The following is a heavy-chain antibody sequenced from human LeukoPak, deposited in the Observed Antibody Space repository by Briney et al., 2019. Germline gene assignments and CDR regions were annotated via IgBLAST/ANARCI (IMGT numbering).Heavy chain of an antibody. CDR2: IYYRGST. D-gene: IGHD2-2*01. V-gene: IGHV4-59*01. CDR3: ARAGAGNVVVPAAIAADNWFDP. CDR1: GGSISSYY. Sequence: SETLSLTCTVSGGSISSYYWSWIRQPPGKGLEWIGYIYYRGSTNYNPSLKSRVTISVDTSKNQFSLKLSSVTAADTAVYYCARAGAGNVVVPAAIAADNWFDPWGQGTLVTVSS. J-gene: IGHJ5*02.